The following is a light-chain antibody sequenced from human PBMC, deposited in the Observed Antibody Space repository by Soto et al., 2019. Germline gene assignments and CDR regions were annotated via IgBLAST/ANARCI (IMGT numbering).Light chain of an antibody. CDR2: KAS. CDR3: QHYNSYSEA. J-gene: IGKJ1*01. CDR1: QTISSW. Sequence: DIHNRLSPATQYGTDRHRVAITCLASQTISSWLAWYQQKPGKAPKLLIYKASTLKSWVPSRFSGSGSGTEFTLTISSLQPDDFATYYCQHYNSYSEAFGQGTKVDI. V-gene: IGKV1-5*03.